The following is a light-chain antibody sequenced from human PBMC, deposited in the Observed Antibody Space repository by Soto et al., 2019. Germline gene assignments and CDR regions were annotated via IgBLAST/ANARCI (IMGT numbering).Light chain of an antibody. CDR1: NIRSYS. J-gene: IGLJ2*01. CDR3: QVWDRSSDHLV. CDR2: YDS. Sequence: SYELTQPPSVSVAPGKTARITCGGNNIRSYSVHWYQQKPGQAPVLVIYYDSDRPSGIPERFSGSNSGNTATLTISRVDAGDEADYYCQVWDRSSDHLVFGGGTKVTVL. V-gene: IGLV3-21*04.